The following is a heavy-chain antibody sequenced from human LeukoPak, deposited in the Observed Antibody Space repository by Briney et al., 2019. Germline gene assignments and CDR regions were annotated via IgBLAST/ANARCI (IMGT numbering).Heavy chain of an antibody. CDR1: GGSFSGYY. J-gene: IGHJ5*02. CDR3: ARGSSSWYFNWFDP. Sequence: SETLSLTCAVYGGSFSGYYWSWIRQPPGKGLEWIEEINHSGSTNYNPSLKSRVTISVDTSKNQFSLKLSSVTAADTAVYYCARGSSSWYFNWFDPWGQGTLVTVSS. CDR2: INHSGST. V-gene: IGHV4-34*01. D-gene: IGHD6-13*01.